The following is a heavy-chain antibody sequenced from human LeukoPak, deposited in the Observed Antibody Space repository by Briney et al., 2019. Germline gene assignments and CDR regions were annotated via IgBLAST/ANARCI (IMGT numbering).Heavy chain of an antibody. D-gene: IGHD1-1*01. CDR2: IWYDGSDK. J-gene: IGHJ4*02. CDR3: AKDWGTTGTTGWLFDY. CDR1: GFTFSSFG. V-gene: IGHV3-33*06. Sequence: GESLRLSCGASGFTFSSFGMHWLRQAQGKGLEWVAIIWYDGSDKYYSDPVKGRFTISRDNSKNTMYLKMNSLRAEDTAVYYCAKDWGTTGTTGWLFDYWGQGTLVTVSS.